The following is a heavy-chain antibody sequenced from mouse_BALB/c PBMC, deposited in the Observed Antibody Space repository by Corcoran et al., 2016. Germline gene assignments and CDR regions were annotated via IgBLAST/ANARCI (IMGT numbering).Heavy chain of an antibody. J-gene: IGHJ2*01. CDR2: IDPENGNT. CDR1: GFNIKDYY. V-gene: IGHV14-1*02. D-gene: IGHD2-1*01. CDR3: ARNGNFDY. Sequence: EVQLQQSGAELVRPGALVKLSCKAPGFNIKDYYMHWVKQRREQGLEWIGWIDPENGNTIYDPKFQGKASITADTSSNTAYLQLSSLTSEDTAVYYCARNGNFDYWGQGTTLTVSS.